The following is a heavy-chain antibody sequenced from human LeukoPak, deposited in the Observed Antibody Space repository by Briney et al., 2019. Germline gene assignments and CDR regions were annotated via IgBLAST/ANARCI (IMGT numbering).Heavy chain of an antibody. J-gene: IGHJ4*02. CDR2: ISSSGSTI. D-gene: IGHD3-3*01. Sequence: PGGSLRLSCAASGFTFSDYYMSWIRQAPGKGLEWVSYISSSGSTIYYADSVKGRFTISRDNAKNSLYLQMNSLRAEDTAVYYCARDLDYDFWSGYYMPHYFDYWGQGTLVTVSS. CDR3: ARDLDYDFWSGYYMPHYFDY. V-gene: IGHV3-11*04. CDR1: GFTFSDYY.